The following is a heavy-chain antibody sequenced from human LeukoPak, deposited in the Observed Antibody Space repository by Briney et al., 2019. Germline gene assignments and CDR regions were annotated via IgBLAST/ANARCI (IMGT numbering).Heavy chain of an antibody. J-gene: IGHJ4*02. V-gene: IGHV3-21*01. CDR3: ARSLLYSSGWYAYDY. Sequence: GGTLRLSCAASGFTFSSYGMTWVRQAPGKGLEWVSSISSSSSYIYYADSVKGRFTISRDNAKNSLYLQMNSLRAEDTAVYYCARSLLYSSGWYAYDYWGQGTLVTVSS. CDR1: GFTFSSYG. D-gene: IGHD6-19*01. CDR2: ISSSSSYI.